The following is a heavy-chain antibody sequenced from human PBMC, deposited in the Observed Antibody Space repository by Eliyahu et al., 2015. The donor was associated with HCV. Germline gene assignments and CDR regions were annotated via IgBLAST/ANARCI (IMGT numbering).Heavy chain of an antibody. CDR3: ASRHYYGSGSYDY. CDR1: GFTFSSYS. Sequence: EVQLVESGGGLVKPGGSLRLSCAASGFTFSSYSMNWVRQAPGKGLEWVSSISSSSSYIYYADSVKGRFTISRDNAKNSLYLQMNSLRAEDTAVYYCASRHYYGSGSYDYWGQGTLVTVSS. J-gene: IGHJ4*02. V-gene: IGHV3-21*01. CDR2: ISSSSSYI. D-gene: IGHD3-10*01.